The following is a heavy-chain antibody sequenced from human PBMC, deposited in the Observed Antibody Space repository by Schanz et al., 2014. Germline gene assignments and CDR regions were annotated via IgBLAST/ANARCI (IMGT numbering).Heavy chain of an antibody. J-gene: IGHJ6*02. CDR3: PKGIGHCSGGTCYDYYYYGLDV. CDR1: GFTFNSYA. Sequence: DVQLLESGGGLVQPGGSLRLSCAASGFTFNSYAMTWVRQAPGKGLEWVSSISHSGGSKYYADSVKGRFTISRDNSENTLYLQMNSLSADDTASFYCPKGIGHCSGGTCYDYYYYGLDVWGQGTTVTVSS. D-gene: IGHD2-15*01. V-gene: IGHV3-23*01. CDR2: ISHSGGSK.